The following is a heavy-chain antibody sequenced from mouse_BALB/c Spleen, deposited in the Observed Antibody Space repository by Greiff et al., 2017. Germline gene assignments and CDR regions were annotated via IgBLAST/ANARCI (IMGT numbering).Heavy chain of an antibody. CDR2: INPYNDGT. CDR3: ARGDYYGSSYGYFDV. V-gene: IGHV1-14*01. Sequence: EVQLVESGPELVKPGASVKMSCKASGYTFTSYVMHWVKQKPGQGLEWIGYINPYNDGTKYNEKFKGKATLTSDKSSSTAYMELSSLTSEDSAVYYCARGDYYGSSYGYFDVWGAGTTVTVSS. J-gene: IGHJ1*01. CDR1: GYTFTSYV. D-gene: IGHD1-1*01.